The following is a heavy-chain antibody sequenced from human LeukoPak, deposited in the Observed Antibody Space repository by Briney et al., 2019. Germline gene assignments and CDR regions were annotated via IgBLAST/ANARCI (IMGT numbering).Heavy chain of an antibody. D-gene: IGHD1-26*01. J-gene: IGHJ4*02. CDR2: ISGNGDTT. CDR3: AREGSPGTLDY. CDR1: GFTFNGYS. V-gene: IGHV3-64*01. Sequence: GGSLRLSCAASGFTFNGYSMHWVRQAPGREPEYISAISGNGDTTYYANSVKGRFTISRDNSKNTLYLQMGSLRVDDTALYCCAREGSPGTLDYWGQGTLVTVSS.